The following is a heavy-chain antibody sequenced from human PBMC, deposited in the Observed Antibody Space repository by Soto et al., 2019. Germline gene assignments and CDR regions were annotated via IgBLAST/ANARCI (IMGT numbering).Heavy chain of an antibody. D-gene: IGHD6-6*01. Sequence: EVQLVESGGGLVQPGRSQRLSCAASGFTFDDYAMHWVRQVPGKGLEWVSGISWNSGNIGYADSVKGRFTISRDNAKNSLYLQMNSLRVEDTALYYCAKDTYSSSPYYMDVWGKGTTVTVSS. CDR1: GFTFDDYA. CDR3: AKDTYSSSPYYMDV. J-gene: IGHJ6*03. CDR2: ISWNSGNI. V-gene: IGHV3-9*01.